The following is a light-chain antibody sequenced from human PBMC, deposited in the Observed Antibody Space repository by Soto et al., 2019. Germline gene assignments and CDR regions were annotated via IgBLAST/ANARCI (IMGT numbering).Light chain of an antibody. V-gene: IGLV2-14*03. CDR3: TSYTSSSTYV. J-gene: IGLJ1*01. CDR2: NVS. CDR1: SSDFNYYNS. Sequence: QSALTQPASVSGSPGQSITISCSGTSSDFNYYNSVSWYQHHPGKAPKRMIYNVSNRPSGVSSRFSGSKSGNTASLTISGLQAEDEADYYCTSYTSSSTYVFGTGTKLTVL.